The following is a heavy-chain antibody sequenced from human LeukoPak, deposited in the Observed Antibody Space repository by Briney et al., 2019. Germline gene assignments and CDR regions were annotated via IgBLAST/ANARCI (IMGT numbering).Heavy chain of an antibody. CDR2: ISYDGNNK. CDR3: ARGGIPTGPYYYFYYIDL. J-gene: IGHJ6*03. CDR1: GFTFSRNV. Sequence: PGGSLRLSCAASGFTFSRNVMHWVRQAPGKGLEWVALISYDGNNKFYADSVKGRFTISRDNSRNTLYLQMNSPSGEDAAVYSCARGGIPTGPYYYFYYIDLWGKGTAVTVSS. V-gene: IGHV3-30*01. D-gene: IGHD3-10*01.